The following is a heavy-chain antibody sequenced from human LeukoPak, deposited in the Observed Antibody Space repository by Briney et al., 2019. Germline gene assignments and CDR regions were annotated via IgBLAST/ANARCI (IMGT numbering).Heavy chain of an antibody. Sequence: ASVKVSCKASGYTFTSYDINWVRQATGQGLEWMGWINPNSGGTNYAQKFQGRVTMTRDTSISTAYMELSRLRSDDTAVYYCARDRVVPAAMGYYYYYYGMDVWGQGTTVTVSS. J-gene: IGHJ6*02. CDR3: ARDRVVPAAMGYYYYYYGMDV. D-gene: IGHD2-2*01. CDR1: GYTFTSYD. CDR2: INPNSGGT. V-gene: IGHV1-2*02.